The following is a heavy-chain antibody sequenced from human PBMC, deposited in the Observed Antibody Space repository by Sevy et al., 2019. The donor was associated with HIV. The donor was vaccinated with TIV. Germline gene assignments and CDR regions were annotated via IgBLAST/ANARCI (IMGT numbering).Heavy chain of an antibody. CDR3: ARGKSGYGYGLDY. CDR2: IYSDGST. V-gene: IGHV3-66*01. CDR1: GFPVSSNY. D-gene: IGHD5-18*01. Sequence: GGSLRLSCAACGFPVSSNYMSWVRQAPGKGLEWVSVIYSDGSTYHADSVKGRFTISRDNSKNTLYLQMNSLRVEDTAVYYCARGKSGYGYGLDYWGQGTLVTVSS. J-gene: IGHJ4*02.